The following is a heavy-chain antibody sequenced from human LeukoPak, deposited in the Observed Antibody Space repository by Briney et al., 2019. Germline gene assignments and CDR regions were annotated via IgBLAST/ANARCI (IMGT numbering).Heavy chain of an antibody. V-gene: IGHV3-53*01. CDR1: GFTVSSSY. D-gene: IGHD3-22*01. J-gene: IGHJ5*02. CDR3: ARDWLHSSGYYH. Sequence: GGSLRLSCAASGFTVSSSYMSWVRQAPGKGLEWVSVIYSGGSTYYADSVKGRFTISRDNSKNTLYLQMNSLRAEDTAVYYCARDWLHSSGYYHWGQGTLVTVSS. CDR2: IYSGGST.